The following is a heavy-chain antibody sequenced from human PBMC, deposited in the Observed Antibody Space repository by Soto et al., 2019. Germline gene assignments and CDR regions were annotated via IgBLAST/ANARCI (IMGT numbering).Heavy chain of an antibody. D-gene: IGHD6-25*01. CDR3: ARRKERSGPNYFDS. V-gene: IGHV4-31*03. CDR2: IYYSGST. CDR1: GGSISSGGYY. J-gene: IGHJ4*02. Sequence: TLSLTCTVSGGSISSGGYYWSWIRQHPGKGLEWIGYIYYSGSTYYNPSLKSRVTISVDTSKNQFSLKLTSVTAADTAVYFCARRKERSGPNYFDSWGQGSLVTVS.